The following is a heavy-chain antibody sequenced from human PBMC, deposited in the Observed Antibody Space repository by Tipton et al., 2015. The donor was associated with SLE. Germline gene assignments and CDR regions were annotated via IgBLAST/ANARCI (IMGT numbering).Heavy chain of an antibody. CDR3: TRYCSGGTCYSPSAFDI. Sequence: SLRLSCVASGFSFSDYYMTWFRQAPGKGLEWVSYISGSSTIIYYADSVKGRITISRDNAKNSLHLQMHSLRVDDTAVYFCTRYCSGGTCYSPSAFDIWGQGAMVTVSS. V-gene: IGHV3-11*01. CDR1: GFSFSDYY. D-gene: IGHD2-15*01. CDR2: ISGSSTII. J-gene: IGHJ3*02.